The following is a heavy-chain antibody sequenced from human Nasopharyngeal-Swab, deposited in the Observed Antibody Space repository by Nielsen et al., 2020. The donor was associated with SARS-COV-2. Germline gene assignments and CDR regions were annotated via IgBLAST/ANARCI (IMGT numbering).Heavy chain of an antibody. CDR1: GGSISSGGYY. CDR2: IYYSGST. J-gene: IGHJ3*02. V-gene: IGHV4-31*03. D-gene: IGHD3-22*01. Sequence: SETLSLTCTVPGGSISSGGYYWSWIRQHPGKGLEWIGYIYYSGSTYYNPSLKSRVTISVDTSKNQFSLKLSSVTAADTAVYYCARARITMIVVVSAFDIWGQGTMVTVSS. CDR3: ARARITMIVVVSAFDI.